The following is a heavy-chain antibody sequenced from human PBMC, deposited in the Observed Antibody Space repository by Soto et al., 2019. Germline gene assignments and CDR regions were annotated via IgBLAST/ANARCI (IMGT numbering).Heavy chain of an antibody. CDR1: GDSISNLDYF. V-gene: IGHV4-30-4*01. CDR3: ARGRYCLTGRCFPNWFDS. CDR2: IYKSATT. Sequence: SETLSLTCSVSGDSISNLDYFWAWIRQPPGQALEYIGYIYKSATTYYNPSFESRVAISVDTSKSQFSLNVTSVTAADTAVYFCARGRYCLTGRCFPNWFDSWGQGALVAVSS. D-gene: IGHD7-27*01. J-gene: IGHJ5*01.